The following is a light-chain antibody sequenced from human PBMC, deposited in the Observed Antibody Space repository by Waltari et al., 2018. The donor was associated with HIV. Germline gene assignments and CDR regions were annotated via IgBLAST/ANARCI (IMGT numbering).Light chain of an antibody. CDR3: QQYYNWPYT. CDR1: QSVSSN. CDR2: GAS. V-gene: IGKV3-15*01. J-gene: IGKJ2*01. Sequence: EIGMTQSPATLSVSPGERATLSCRASQSVSSNLAWYQQKPGQAPRLLIYGASTRATGIPARFSGSGSGTEFTLTLSSLQSEDFAVYFCQQYYNWPYTFGQGTKLEIK.